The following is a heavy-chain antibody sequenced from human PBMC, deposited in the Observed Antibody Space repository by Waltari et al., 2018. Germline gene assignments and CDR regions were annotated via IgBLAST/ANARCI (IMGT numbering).Heavy chain of an antibody. V-gene: IGHV4-59*01. D-gene: IGHD4-17*01. CDR1: GGSISSYY. CDR2: IYYSGST. J-gene: IGHJ3*02. CDR3: ARSTVADAFDI. Sequence: QVQLQESGPGLVKPSETLSLTCTVSGGSISSYYWSWLRQPPGKGLEWIGYIYYSGSTNYNPSLKSRGTISVDTSKNQFSLKLSSVTAADTAVYDCARSTVADAFDIWGQGTMVTVSS.